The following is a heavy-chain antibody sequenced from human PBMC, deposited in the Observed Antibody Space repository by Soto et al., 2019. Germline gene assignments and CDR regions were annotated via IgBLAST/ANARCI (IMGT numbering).Heavy chain of an antibody. V-gene: IGHV4-34*01. CDR2: INHSGST. Sequence: QVQLQQWGAGLLKPSETLSLTCAVYGGSFSGYYWSWIRQPPGKGLECIGEINHSGSTNYNPSLKSRVTISVDTSKNQFSLKLSSVTAADTAVYYCARGAWVDSSGYYYPTNDYWGQGTLVTVSS. J-gene: IGHJ4*02. CDR3: ARGAWVDSSGYYYPTNDY. CDR1: GGSFSGYY. D-gene: IGHD3-22*01.